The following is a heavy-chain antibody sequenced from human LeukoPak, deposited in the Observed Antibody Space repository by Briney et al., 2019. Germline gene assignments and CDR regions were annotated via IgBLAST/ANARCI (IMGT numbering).Heavy chain of an antibody. CDR2: FDPEDGET. CDR3: VRDGYDYVWGSYRYLSRFDY. Sequence: ASVKVSCKVSGYTLTELSMHWVRQAPGKGLEWMGSFDPEDGETIYAQRFQGRIAMTEDTSTDTAYMELSSLRSEDTAVYYCVRDGYDYVWGSYRYLSRFDYWGQGTLVTVSS. J-gene: IGHJ4*02. V-gene: IGHV1-24*01. CDR1: GYTLTELS. D-gene: IGHD3-16*02.